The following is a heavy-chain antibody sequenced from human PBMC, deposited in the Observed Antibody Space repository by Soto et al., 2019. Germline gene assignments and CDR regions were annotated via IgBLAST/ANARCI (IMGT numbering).Heavy chain of an antibody. CDR3: AHDYVQLFDTFRCFDS. CDR2: IYWADDK. V-gene: IGHV2-5*02. J-gene: IGHJ4*03. CDR1: GFSITGNGEG. Sequence: SGPTLVNPTQTLALSCTFSGFSITGNGEGVGWIRQPPGKALEWLALIYWADDKRYSPSLRNRLTITLDNSKDQVILTMTDMGPAETATYDCAHDYVQLFDTFRCFDSWGQGTQVTVSS. D-gene: IGHD3-10*02.